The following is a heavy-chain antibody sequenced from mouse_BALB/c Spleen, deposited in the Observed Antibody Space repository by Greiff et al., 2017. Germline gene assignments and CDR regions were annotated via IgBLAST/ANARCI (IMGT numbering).Heavy chain of an antibody. CDR2: INPSNGGT. CDR1: GYTFTSYY. V-gene: IGHV1S81*02. D-gene: IGHD1-1*01. CDR3: TRSAYYSLDY. J-gene: IGHJ2*01. Sequence: QVHVKQSGAELVKPGASVKLSCKASGYTFTSYYMYWVKQRPGQGLEWIGEINPSNGGTNFNEKFKSKATLTVDKSSSTAYMQLSSLTSEDSAVYYCTRSAYYSLDYWGQGTTLTVSS.